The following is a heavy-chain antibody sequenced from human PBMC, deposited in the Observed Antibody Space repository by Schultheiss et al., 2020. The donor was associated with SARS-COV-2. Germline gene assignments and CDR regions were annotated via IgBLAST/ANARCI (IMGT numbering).Heavy chain of an antibody. Sequence: GGSLRLSCAASGFTFDDYGMSWVRQAPGKGLEWVSYISSSSSTIYYADSVKGRFTISRDNAKNSLYLQMNSLRDEDTAVYYCASFLARNYYGSGEPYYYYGMDVWGQGTTVTVSS. CDR3: ASFLARNYYGSGEPYYYYGMDV. D-gene: IGHD3-10*01. V-gene: IGHV3-48*02. CDR2: ISSSSSTI. J-gene: IGHJ6*02. CDR1: GFTFDDYG.